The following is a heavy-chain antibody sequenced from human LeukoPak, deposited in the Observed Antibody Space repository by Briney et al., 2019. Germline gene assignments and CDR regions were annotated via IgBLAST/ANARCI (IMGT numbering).Heavy chain of an antibody. Sequence: ASVKVSCKASGYTFAGYYMHWVRQAPGQGLEWMGWINPNSGGTNYAQKFQGRVTMTRDTSISTAYMELSRLRSDDTAVYYCARDPNWNYVMLTRWGQGTLITVSS. J-gene: IGHJ4*02. CDR3: ARDPNWNYVMLTR. CDR1: GYTFAGYY. V-gene: IGHV1-2*02. D-gene: IGHD1-7*01. CDR2: INPNSGGT.